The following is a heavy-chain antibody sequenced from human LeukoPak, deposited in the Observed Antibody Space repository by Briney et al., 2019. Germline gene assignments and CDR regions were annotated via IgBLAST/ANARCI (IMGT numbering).Heavy chain of an antibody. CDR3: ARVGRYSSSFDYYYYMDV. CDR2: IKKDGSEK. Sequence: GGSLRLSCAASGFTFSSHWMSWVRQAPGKGLEWVANIKKDGSEKYYVDAVKGRFTISRDNAKNSLYLQMNSLRAEDTAVYYCARVGRYSSSFDYYYYMDVWGKGTTVTVSS. D-gene: IGHD6-13*01. V-gene: IGHV3-7*01. CDR1: GFTFSSHW. J-gene: IGHJ6*03.